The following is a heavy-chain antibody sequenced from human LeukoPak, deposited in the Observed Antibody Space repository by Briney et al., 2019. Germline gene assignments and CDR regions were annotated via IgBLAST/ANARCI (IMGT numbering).Heavy chain of an antibody. Sequence: SETLSLTCAVSGGPITGGGYAWSWIRQPPGKGLEWIGYIYESGTIFSNPSLRTRLTMSVDKSKNQFSLQLTSVTAADTAVYYCARGPQLELALYWFDPWGHGTLVTVSS. V-gene: IGHV4-30-2*01. CDR1: GGPITGGGYA. CDR2: IYESGTI. D-gene: IGHD1-7*01. CDR3: ARGPQLELALYWFDP. J-gene: IGHJ5*02.